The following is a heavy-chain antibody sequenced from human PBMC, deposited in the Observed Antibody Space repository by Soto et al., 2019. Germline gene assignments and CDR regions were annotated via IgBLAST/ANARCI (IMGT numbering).Heavy chain of an antibody. Sequence: PSETLSLTCTVSGVSISSYHWSWIRQPPGKGLEWIGYIYYSGSTNSNPSLKSRVTMSVDTSNNQFSLRLTSVTAADTAMYYCASHPTITTNFDYWGQGTPVTVSS. J-gene: IGHJ4*02. CDR1: GVSISSYH. D-gene: IGHD3-3*01. CDR2: IYYSGST. CDR3: ASHPTITTNFDY. V-gene: IGHV4-59*08.